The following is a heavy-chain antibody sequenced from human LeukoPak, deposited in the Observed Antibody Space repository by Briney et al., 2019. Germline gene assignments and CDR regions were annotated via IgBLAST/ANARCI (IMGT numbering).Heavy chain of an antibody. CDR1: GITFSSYW. CDR3: ARDYTGYFP. CDR2: FNSDGITT. V-gene: IGHV3-74*01. Sequence: GGSLRLSCAASGITFSSYWMHWVRQAPGKGLVWVSRFNSDGITTSYADSVKGRFTISRDNAKNTLYLQMNSLRAEDTAVYYCARDYTGYFPWGQGTLVVVSS. J-gene: IGHJ5*02. D-gene: IGHD3-9*01.